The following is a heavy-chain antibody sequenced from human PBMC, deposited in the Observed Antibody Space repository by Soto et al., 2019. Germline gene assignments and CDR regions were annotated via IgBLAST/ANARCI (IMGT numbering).Heavy chain of an antibody. CDR3: AREGVRGMDV. CDR2: IIPIFGTA. CDR1: GGTFSSYA. V-gene: IGHV1-69*05. D-gene: IGHD3-16*01. Sequence: SVKVSCKASGGTFSSYAISRVRQAPGQGLEWMGGIIPIFGTANYAQKFQGRVTMTRNTSISTAYMELSSLRSEDTAVYYCAREGVRGMDVWGQGTTVTVSS. J-gene: IGHJ6*02.